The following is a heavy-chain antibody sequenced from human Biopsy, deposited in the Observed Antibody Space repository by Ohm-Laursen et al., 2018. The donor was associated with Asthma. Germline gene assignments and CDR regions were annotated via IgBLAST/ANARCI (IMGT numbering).Heavy chain of an antibody. V-gene: IGHV3-30*18. CDR2: ISFDGSNK. CDR1: GFTFSNYG. Sequence: SLRLSCAASGFTFSNYGTHWVRQAPGKGLDWVAVISFDGSNKNYTDSVKGRFTISRDNSRNTLHLQMNSLRAEDTAVYYCAKDVFPGWELRRGPDYWGQGTLVTVSS. J-gene: IGHJ4*02. D-gene: IGHD1-26*01. CDR3: AKDVFPGWELRRGPDY.